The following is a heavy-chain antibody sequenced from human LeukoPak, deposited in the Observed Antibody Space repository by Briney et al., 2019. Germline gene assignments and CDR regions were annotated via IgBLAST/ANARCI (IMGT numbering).Heavy chain of an antibody. J-gene: IGHJ5*02. CDR3: AKAGAVAGTDWFDP. Sequence: GGSLRLSCAAAGFTFSSYAMSWVRQAPGKGLEWGSAISGSGGSTYYADSVKGRFTISRDNSKNTLYLQMNSLGAEDTAVYYCAKAGAVAGTDWFDPWGQGTLVTVSS. CDR1: GFTFSSYA. D-gene: IGHD6-19*01. V-gene: IGHV3-23*01. CDR2: ISGSGGST.